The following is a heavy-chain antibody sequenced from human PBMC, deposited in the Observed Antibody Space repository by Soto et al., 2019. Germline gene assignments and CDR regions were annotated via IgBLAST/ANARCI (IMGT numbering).Heavy chain of an antibody. Sequence: EVQLVESGGGLVQPGGSLRLSCAASGFSFSDHYMDWVRLAPGKGLEWVGRIRNRGNGYTTEYAASVKGRFIISRDDSKNSLDLRMNSLKTEDTAVYYCARRPAAGGLDVWGKGTTVTVAS. J-gene: IGHJ6*04. CDR2: IRNRGNGYTT. D-gene: IGHD6-25*01. CDR1: GFSFSDHY. V-gene: IGHV3-72*01. CDR3: ARRPAAGGLDV.